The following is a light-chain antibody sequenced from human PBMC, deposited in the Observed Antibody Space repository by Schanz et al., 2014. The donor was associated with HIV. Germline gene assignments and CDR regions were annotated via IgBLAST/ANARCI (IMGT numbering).Light chain of an antibody. J-gene: IGLJ2*01. CDR3: STFSGSSTL. CDR2: DVS. V-gene: IGLV2-14*03. CDR1: SRDIGFYEY. Sequence: QSALTQPASVSGSPGQSITMSCSGSSRDIGFYEYVSWYQQHPGKVPKLLIYDVSHRPSGVSDRFSASKSGNTASLTISGLQAEDEAHYYCSTFSGSSTLFGGGTKVTVL.